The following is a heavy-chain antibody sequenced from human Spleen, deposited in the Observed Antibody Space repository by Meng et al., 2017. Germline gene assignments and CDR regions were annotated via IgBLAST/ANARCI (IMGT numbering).Heavy chain of an antibody. CDR1: GFSFSTYA. V-gene: IGHV3-30*01. CDR3: ARDKPPNDV. J-gene: IGHJ2*01. Sequence: VQLVESGGRVVQPGTSLRLSCAASGFSFSTYAMHWVRQTPGEGREWCSLLSFDSQNMHCADSVKGRFIISRDNSENTLDLQMNSLTVEDTAGYYCARDKPPNDVWGRGTLVTVSS. CDR2: LSFDSQNM.